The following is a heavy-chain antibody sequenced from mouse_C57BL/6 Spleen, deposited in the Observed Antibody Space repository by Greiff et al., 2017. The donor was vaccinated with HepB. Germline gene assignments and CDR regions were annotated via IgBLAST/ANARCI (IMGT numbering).Heavy chain of an antibody. D-gene: IGHD1-1*01. CDR1: GFNIKDYY. V-gene: IGHV14-2*01. J-gene: IGHJ1*03. CDR3: AHTYYYGSSYGYFDV. Sequence: VHVKQSGAELVKPGASVKLSCTASGFNIKDYYMHWVKQRTEQGLEWIGRIDPEDGETKYAPKFQGKATITADTSSNTAYLQLSSLTSEDTAVYYCAHTYYYGSSYGYFDVWGTGTTVTVSS. CDR2: IDPEDGET.